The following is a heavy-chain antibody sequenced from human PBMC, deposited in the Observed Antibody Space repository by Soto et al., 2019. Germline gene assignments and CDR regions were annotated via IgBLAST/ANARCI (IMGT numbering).Heavy chain of an antibody. CDR2: INAYDANT. V-gene: IGHV1-18*01. J-gene: IGHJ4*02. Sequence: QVQLVQSGTEVKKPGASVKVSSKATGYTFASNGISWVRQAPGEGLEWMGWINAYDANTNYAQKLQGRVTLTTDTATNTAYMELRSLRSDDTAVYYCARDGDSAAGDYWGQGTLDTVSS. D-gene: IGHD6-25*01. CDR1: GYTFASNG. CDR3: ARDGDSAAGDY.